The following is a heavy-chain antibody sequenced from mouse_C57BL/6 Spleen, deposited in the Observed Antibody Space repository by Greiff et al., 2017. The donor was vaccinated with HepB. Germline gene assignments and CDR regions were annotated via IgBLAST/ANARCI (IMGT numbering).Heavy chain of an antibody. V-gene: IGHV1-82*01. D-gene: IGHD4-1*01. CDR3: AREDWAFYAMDY. J-gene: IGHJ4*01. CDR2: IYPGDGDT. Sequence: VKLMESGPELVKPGASVKISCKASGYAFSSSWMNWVKQRPGKGLEWIGRIYPGDGDTNYNGKFKGKATLTADKSSSTAYMQLSSLTSEDSAVYFCAREDWAFYAMDYWGQGTSVTVSS. CDR1: GYAFSSSW.